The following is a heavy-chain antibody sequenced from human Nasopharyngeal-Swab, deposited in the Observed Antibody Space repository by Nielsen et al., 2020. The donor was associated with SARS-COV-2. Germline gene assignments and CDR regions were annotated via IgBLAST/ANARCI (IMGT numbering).Heavy chain of an antibody. V-gene: IGHV4-59*01. J-gene: IGHJ4*02. Sequence: SETLSPTCTVPGGSISSYYWRWIRQPPGKGLEWIGYIYYSGSTNYNPSLKSRVTISVDTSKNQFSLKLSSVTAADTAVYYCARVGYCSSTSCYAAYYFDYWGQGTLVTVSS. CDR3: ARVGYCSSTSCYAAYYFDY. CDR1: GGSISSYY. CDR2: IYYSGST. D-gene: IGHD2-2*01.